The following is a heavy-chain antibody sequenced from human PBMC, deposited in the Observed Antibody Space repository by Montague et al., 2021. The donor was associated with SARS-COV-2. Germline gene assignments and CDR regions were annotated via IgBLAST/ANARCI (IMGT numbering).Heavy chain of an antibody. CDR3: ARDFNVNGRSGWHYYYYGMDV. J-gene: IGHJ6*02. CDR2: ISYDGSNK. Sequence: SLRLSCAASGFTFSRYAMHWVRQAPGKVLEWVAVISYDGSNKNXXXSXXXRFXISRDNSKNTLYLQMNSLRGEATAVSYCARDFNVNGRSGWHYYYYGMDVWGQGTTVTVSS. D-gene: IGHD6-19*01. V-gene: IGHV3-30-3*01. CDR1: GFTFSRYA.